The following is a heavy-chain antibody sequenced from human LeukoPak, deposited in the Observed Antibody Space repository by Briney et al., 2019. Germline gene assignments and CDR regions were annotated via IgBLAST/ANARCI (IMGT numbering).Heavy chain of an antibody. Sequence: GGSLRLSCAASGFTFSSYGMHWVRQAPGKGLEWVAVIWYDGSNKYYADSVKGRFTISRDNSKNTLYLQMNSLRAEDTAVYYCAKARSLTCGGDCYQIDYWGQGTLVIVSS. D-gene: IGHD2-21*02. CDR2: IWYDGSNK. J-gene: IGHJ4*02. CDR3: AKARSLTCGGDCYQIDY. CDR1: GFTFSSYG. V-gene: IGHV3-33*06.